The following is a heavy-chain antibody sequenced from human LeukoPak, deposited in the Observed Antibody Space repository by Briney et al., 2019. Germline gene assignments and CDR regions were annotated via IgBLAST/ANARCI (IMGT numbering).Heavy chain of an antibody. V-gene: IGHV7-4-1*02. Sequence: AASVKVSCKASGYTFTNYAMKWVRQAPGQGLEWMGWINTNTGNPTYAQGFTGRFVFSLDTSVSTAYLEISSLKAEDTAVYYCARAAYCSDSSCYSRDWGQGTPVTVSS. CDR1: GYTFTNYA. J-gene: IGHJ4*02. CDR3: ARAAYCSDSSCYSRD. D-gene: IGHD2-15*01. CDR2: INTNTGNP.